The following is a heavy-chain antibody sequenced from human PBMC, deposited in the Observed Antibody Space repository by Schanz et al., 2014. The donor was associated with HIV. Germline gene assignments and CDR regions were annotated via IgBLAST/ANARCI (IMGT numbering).Heavy chain of an antibody. CDR2: LRQDGREV. CDR3: ARGRNGMGV. Sequence: EVQLVESGGGLVQPGGSLRLSCATSGFTFSNYWMSWIRQAPGKGLEWVANLRQDGREVNYVDSAKGRFTISRDNSNNTLYLQMNSLTVDDTAVYYCARGRNGMGVWGPGTTVTVSS. J-gene: IGHJ6*02. CDR1: GFTFSNYW. V-gene: IGHV3-7*01.